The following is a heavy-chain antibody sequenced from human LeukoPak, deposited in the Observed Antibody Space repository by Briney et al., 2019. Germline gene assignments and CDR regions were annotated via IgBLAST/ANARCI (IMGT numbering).Heavy chain of an antibody. CDR3: ARYYDSSVH. CDR1: GGSISSSSYY. V-gene: IGHV4-39*01. Sequence: SETLSLTCTVSGGSISSSSYYWGWIRQPPGKGLEWIGSIYYSGSTYYNPSLKSRVTISVDTSKNQFSLKLSSVTAADTAIYYCARYYDSSVHWDQGTLVTVSS. J-gene: IGHJ4*02. D-gene: IGHD3-22*01. CDR2: IYYSGST.